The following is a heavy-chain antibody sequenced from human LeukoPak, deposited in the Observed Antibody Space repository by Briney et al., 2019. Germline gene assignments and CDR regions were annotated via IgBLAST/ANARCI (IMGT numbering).Heavy chain of an antibody. Sequence: PGGSLRLSCAASGFTFSSYGMNWVRQAPGKGLEWVSSISSSSSYIYYADSVKGRFTISRDNAKNSLYLQMNSLRAEDTALYYCASDGIAVDRGIGYFDYWGQGTLVTVSS. J-gene: IGHJ4*02. V-gene: IGHV3-21*01. D-gene: IGHD6-13*01. CDR2: ISSSSSYI. CDR3: ASDGIAVDRGIGYFDY. CDR1: GFTFSSYG.